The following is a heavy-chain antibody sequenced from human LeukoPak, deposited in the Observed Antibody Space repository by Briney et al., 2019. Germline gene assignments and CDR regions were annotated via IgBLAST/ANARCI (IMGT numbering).Heavy chain of an antibody. CDR3: ASPICSGSYCWTYFAY. J-gene: IGHJ4*02. Sequence: SVKVSCTASGGTFSIYAISWVRQAPGQGLEWMGAIIPIFGTANYAQKFQGTVTITADKSTSTAYMELSSLRSEDTAVYYCASPICSGSYCWTYFAYWGQGTLVTVSS. D-gene: IGHD3-10*02. CDR1: GGTFSIYA. CDR2: IIPIFGTA. V-gene: IGHV1-69*06.